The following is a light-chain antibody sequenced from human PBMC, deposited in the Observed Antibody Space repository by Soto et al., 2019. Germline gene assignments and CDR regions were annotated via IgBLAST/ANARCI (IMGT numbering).Light chain of an antibody. CDR1: QSVSSSY. Sequence: EIVLTQSPGTLSLSPGERATLSCRASQSVSSSYLAWYQQKPGQAPRLLIYGSSSRATGIPDRFSGSGSGTYVTLTISRLEPEDYAVYYCQQYGSSPPWYTFGQGTKLEIK. V-gene: IGKV3-20*01. CDR3: QQYGSSPPWYT. CDR2: GSS. J-gene: IGKJ2*01.